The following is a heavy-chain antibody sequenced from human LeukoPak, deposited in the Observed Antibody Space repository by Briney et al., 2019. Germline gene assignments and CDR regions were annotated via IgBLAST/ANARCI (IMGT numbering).Heavy chain of an antibody. CDR3: ARGSPAAVGSLGY. CDR1: GGSISSDY. CDR2: IYDSGNT. V-gene: IGHV4-59*01. Sequence: SETLSLTCTVSGGSISSDYWSWIRQSPGKGLEWIGYIYDSGNTNYKPSLKSRVTISVDTSKNQVSLNLTSVTAADTAVYYCARGSPAAVGSLGYWGQGTLVTVSS. J-gene: IGHJ4*02. D-gene: IGHD2-2*01.